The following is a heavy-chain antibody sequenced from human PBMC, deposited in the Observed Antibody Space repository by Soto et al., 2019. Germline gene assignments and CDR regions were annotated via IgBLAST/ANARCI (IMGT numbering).Heavy chain of an antibody. CDR1: GGSVKNNA. CDR3: ARMRGTLLGSFDV. CDR2: ILPVYDTT. J-gene: IGHJ3*01. D-gene: IGHD3-16*01. V-gene: IGHV1-69*06. Sequence: QEKLVQTGAEVKTPGSSVKVSCKISGGSVKNNACSWVRQAPGQGLEWMGQILPVYDTTKYARKFEGRVTITADKSTTTIHMELETVRSDDTAVYYCARMRGTLLGSFDVWGEGTTVSVSS.